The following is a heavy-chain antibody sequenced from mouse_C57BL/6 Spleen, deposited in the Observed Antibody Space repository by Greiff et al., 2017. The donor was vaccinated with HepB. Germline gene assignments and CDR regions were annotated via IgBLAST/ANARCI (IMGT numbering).Heavy chain of an antibody. D-gene: IGHD1-1*01. Sequence: EVKLMESGGGLVKPGGSLKLSCAASGFTFSDYGMHWVRQAPEKGLEWVAYISSGSSTIYYADTVKGRFTISRDNAKNTLFLQMTSLRSEDTAMYYCAIYYYGSSSYYFDYWGQGTTLTVSS. CDR1: GFTFSDYG. V-gene: IGHV5-17*01. CDR2: ISSGSSTI. J-gene: IGHJ2*01. CDR3: AIYYYGSSSYYFDY.